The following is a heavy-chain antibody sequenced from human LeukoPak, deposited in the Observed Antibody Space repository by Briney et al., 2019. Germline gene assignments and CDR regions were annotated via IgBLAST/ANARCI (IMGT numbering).Heavy chain of an antibody. J-gene: IGHJ4*02. CDR1: GYTFSGNY. V-gene: IGHV1-2*02. CDR3: ARDPSSVTLYFFDY. Sequence: EASVTVSCKASGYTFSGNYIHWLRQAPGQGLEWMGWIDANNGDTKSAQKFQGRVTMSRDTSISTAYMDLSSLSPDDAAVYYCARDPSSVTLYFFDYWGQGTLVTVSS. D-gene: IGHD4-11*01. CDR2: IDANNGDT.